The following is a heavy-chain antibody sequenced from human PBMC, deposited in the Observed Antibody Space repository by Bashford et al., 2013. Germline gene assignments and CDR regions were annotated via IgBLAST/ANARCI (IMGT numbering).Heavy chain of an antibody. J-gene: IGHJ4*02. Sequence: ASVKVSCKVSGYTLTELSMHWVRQAPGKGLEWMGGFDPEDGETIYAQKFQGRVTMTEDTSTDTAYMELSSLRSEDTAVYYCATESRCGGSCPLDYWGQGTLVTVSS. CDR2: FDPEDGET. D-gene: IGHD2-15*01. CDR3: ATESRCGGSCPLDY. V-gene: IGHV1-24*01. CDR1: GYTLTELS.